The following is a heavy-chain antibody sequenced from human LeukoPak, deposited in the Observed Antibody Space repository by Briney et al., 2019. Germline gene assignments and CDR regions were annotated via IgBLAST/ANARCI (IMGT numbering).Heavy chain of an antibody. J-gene: IGHJ4*02. Sequence: PSETLSLTCTVSGGSISSSSYYWGWIRQPPGKGLEWIGSLDSSGSTSYHPSLQSRVTRSVDTSKNQFSLRLSSVTAADTAVYYCARSQDYYEFDYWGQGSLVTVSS. CDR1: GGSISSSSYY. D-gene: IGHD3-16*01. V-gene: IGHV4-39*01. CDR3: ARSQDYYEFDY. CDR2: LDSSGST.